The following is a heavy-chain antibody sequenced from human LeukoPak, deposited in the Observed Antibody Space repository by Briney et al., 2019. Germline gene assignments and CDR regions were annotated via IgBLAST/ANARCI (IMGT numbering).Heavy chain of an antibody. CDR3: ARGGGTAMVDFDY. V-gene: IGHV4-34*01. Sequence: SETLSLTCAVYGVSFSGYYWSWIRQPPGKGLEWIGEINHSGSTNYNPSLKSRVTISVDTSKNQFSLELSSVTAADTAVYYCARGGGTAMVDFDYWGQGTLVTVSS. J-gene: IGHJ4*02. CDR1: GVSFSGYY. CDR2: INHSGST. D-gene: IGHD5-18*01.